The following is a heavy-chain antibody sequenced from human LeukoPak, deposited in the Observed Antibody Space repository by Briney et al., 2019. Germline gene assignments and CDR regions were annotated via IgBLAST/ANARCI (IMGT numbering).Heavy chain of an antibody. CDR1: GFTSSNHG. V-gene: IGHV3-30*03. CDR3: ARDRAWNYFDS. J-gene: IGHJ4*02. CDR2: ISSDGSRK. Sequence: GGSLRLSCAPSGFTSSNHGMHWVRQAPGKGLEWVAIISSDGSRKYYAHSVEGRFTISRDNSKNTLYLQMDSLRAEDTAVYYCARDRAWNYFDSWGQGTLVTVSS. D-gene: IGHD3-3*01.